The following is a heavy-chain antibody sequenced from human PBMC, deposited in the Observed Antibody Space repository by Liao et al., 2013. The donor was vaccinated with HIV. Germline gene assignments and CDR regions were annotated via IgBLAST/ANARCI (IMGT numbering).Heavy chain of an antibody. V-gene: IGHV4-34*01. Sequence: QVQLQQWGAGLLKPSETLSLTCAVYGGSFSGYYWSWIRQPPGKGLEWIGEINHSGSTNYNPSLKSRVTISVDTSKNQFSLKLSSVTAADTAVYYCAMGPGYCSSTSCVGGVVDIWGQGTMVTVSS. CDR3: AMGPGYCSSTSCVGGVVDI. D-gene: IGHD2-2*01. J-gene: IGHJ3*02. CDR1: GGSFSGYY. CDR2: INHSGST.